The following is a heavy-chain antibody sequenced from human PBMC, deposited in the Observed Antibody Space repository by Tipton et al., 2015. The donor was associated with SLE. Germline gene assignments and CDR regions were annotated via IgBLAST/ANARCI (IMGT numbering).Heavy chain of an antibody. D-gene: IGHD4-17*01. CDR3: ARDLRSMSTVTRGLYL. CDR1: GYSISSGYY. CDR2: SYHSGCT. V-gene: IGHV4-38-2*02. J-gene: IGHJ2*01. Sequence: TLSLTCAVSGYSISSGYYWGWIRQAPGKGLEWIGSSYHSGCTYYNPTLKRRVTISVDTSKNQFSLKLSSVTAADTAVYYCARDLRSMSTVTRGLYLWGRGTQGTVPS.